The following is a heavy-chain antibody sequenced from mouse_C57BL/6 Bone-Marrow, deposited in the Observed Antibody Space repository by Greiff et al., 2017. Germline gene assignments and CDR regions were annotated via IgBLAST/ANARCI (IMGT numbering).Heavy chain of an antibody. V-gene: IGHV5-17*01. Sequence: DVHLVESGGGLVKPGGSLKLSCAASGFTFSDYGMHWVRQAPEQGLEWVAYISSGSSTIYYADTVKGRFTISRDNAKNTLFLQMTSLRSEDTAMYYCARPYYGSSPWWYFDVWGTGTTVTVSS. CDR2: ISSGSSTI. J-gene: IGHJ1*03. D-gene: IGHD1-1*01. CDR1: GFTFSDYG. CDR3: ARPYYGSSPWWYFDV.